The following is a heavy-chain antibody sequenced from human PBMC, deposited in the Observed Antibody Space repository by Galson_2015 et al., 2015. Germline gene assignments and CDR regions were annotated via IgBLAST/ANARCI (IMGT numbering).Heavy chain of an antibody. V-gene: IGHV2-70*01. D-gene: IGHD4-17*01. J-gene: IGHJ4*02. CDR2: IDWDDDK. CDR3: ARTEGDYGDYRYYFDY. CDR1: GFSLSTSGMC. Sequence: PALVKPTQTLTLTCTFSGFSLSTSGMCVSWIRQPPGKALEWLALIDWDDDKYYSTSLKTRLTISKDTSKNQVVLTMTNMDPVDTATYYCARTEGDYGDYRYYFDYWGQGTLVTVSS.